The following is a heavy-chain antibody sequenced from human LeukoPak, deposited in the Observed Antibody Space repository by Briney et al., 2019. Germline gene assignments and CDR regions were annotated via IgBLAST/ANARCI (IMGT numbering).Heavy chain of an antibody. Sequence: EASVKVSCKASGYTFTSYYMHWVRQAPGQGLEWMGIINPSGGSTSYAQKFQGRVTMTRDTSTSTVYMELSSLRSEETAVYYCARAGQERYFDYWGQGTLVTVSS. CDR3: ARAGQERYFDY. CDR2: INPSGGST. V-gene: IGHV1-46*01. J-gene: IGHJ4*02. CDR1: GYTFTSYY. D-gene: IGHD5-24*01.